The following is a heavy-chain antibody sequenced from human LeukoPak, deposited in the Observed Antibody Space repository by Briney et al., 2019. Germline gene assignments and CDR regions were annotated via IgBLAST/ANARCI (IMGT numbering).Heavy chain of an antibody. CDR2: IYYSGST. J-gene: IGHJ6*03. CDR3: ARVADYGDYRYYYYMDV. CDR1: GGSFSGYY. D-gene: IGHD4-17*01. V-gene: IGHV4-59*01. Sequence: SETLSLTCAVYGGSFSGYYWSWIRQPPGKGLEWIGYIYYSGSTNYNPSLKSRVTISVDTSKNQFSLKLSSVTAADTAVYYCARVADYGDYRYYYYMDVWGKGTTVTVSS.